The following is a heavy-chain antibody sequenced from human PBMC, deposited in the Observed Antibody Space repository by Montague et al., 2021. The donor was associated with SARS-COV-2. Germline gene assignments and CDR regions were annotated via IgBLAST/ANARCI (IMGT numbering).Heavy chain of an antibody. J-gene: IGHJ4*02. CDR3: ARFRQWRVAFDY. CDR2: IYYSGST. Sequence: SETLSLTCTVSGDSISHSSYYWGWIRQPPGKGLEWIGSIYYSGSTYYNPSLKSRVTISVDTSKNQVSLKLNSVTAADTAVYYCARFRQWRVAFDYWGQGTLVTVSS. D-gene: IGHD6-19*01. V-gene: IGHV4-39*07. CDR1: GDSISHSSYY.